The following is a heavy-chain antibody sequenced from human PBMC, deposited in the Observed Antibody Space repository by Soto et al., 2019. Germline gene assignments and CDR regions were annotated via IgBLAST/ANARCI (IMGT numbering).Heavy chain of an antibody. CDR2: ISAYNGNT. CDR3: ARDATMIVVVIRGVDWFDP. CDR1: GYTFTSYG. D-gene: IGHD3-22*01. J-gene: IGHJ5*02. Sequence: ASVKVSCKASGYTFTSYGISWVRQALGQGLEWMGWISAYNGNTNYAQKLQGRVTMTTDTSTSTAYMELRSLRSDDTAVYYCARDATMIVVVIRGVDWFDPWGQGTLVTVSS. V-gene: IGHV1-18*01.